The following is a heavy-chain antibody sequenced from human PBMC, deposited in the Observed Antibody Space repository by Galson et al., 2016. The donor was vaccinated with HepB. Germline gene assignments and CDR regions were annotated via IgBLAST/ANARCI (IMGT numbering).Heavy chain of an antibody. Sequence: SVKVSCKASGGTFSSYGISWVRQAPGQGLEWMGGIIPIFGTANYAQKFQGRVTIIADESTNTAYMELSSLRSEDTAVYFCARRAGDVLTGYWFDPWGQGTLVTVSS. CDR3: ARRAGDVLTGYWFDP. D-gene: IGHD3-9*01. CDR2: IIPIFGTA. CDR1: GGTFSSYG. J-gene: IGHJ5*02. V-gene: IGHV1-69*13.